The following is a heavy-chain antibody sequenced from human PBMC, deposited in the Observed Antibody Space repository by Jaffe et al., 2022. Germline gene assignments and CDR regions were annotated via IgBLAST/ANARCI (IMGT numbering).Heavy chain of an antibody. V-gene: IGHV1-2*06. D-gene: IGHD2-15*01. Sequence: QVQLVQSGAEMKKPGASVKVSCKTSGYIFTGYFMHWVRQAPGQGLEWMGRINPNSGDTHYAQKFQGRVSITRDTSISTAYMELSSLRSDDTAVYFCTRGCSGGSCSDVSDFWGQGTMVTVSS. CDR1: GYIFTGYF. CDR3: TRGCSGGSCSDVSDF. CDR2: INPNSGDT. J-gene: IGHJ3*01.